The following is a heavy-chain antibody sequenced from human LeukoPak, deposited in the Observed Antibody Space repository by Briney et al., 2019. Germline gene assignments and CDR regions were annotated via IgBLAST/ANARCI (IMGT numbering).Heavy chain of an antibody. CDR1: GFTVSSNY. J-gene: IGHJ4*02. CDR2: IYSGGST. V-gene: IGHV3-53*01. Sequence: TGGSLRLSCAASGFTVSSNYMSWVRQAPGKGLEWVSVIYSGGSTYYADSVKGRFTISRDNSKNTLYLQMNSLRAEDTAVYYCAKGRGYSSSWSPVDYWGQGTLVTVSS. D-gene: IGHD6-13*01. CDR3: AKGRGYSSSWSPVDY.